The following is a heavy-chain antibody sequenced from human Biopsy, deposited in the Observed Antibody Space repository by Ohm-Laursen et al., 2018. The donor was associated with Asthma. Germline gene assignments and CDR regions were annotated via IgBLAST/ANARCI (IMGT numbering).Heavy chain of an antibody. D-gene: IGHD1-1*01. Sequence: SLRLSCTASGFSFSNFAIHWVRQAPGKGLEWVGIISKDASTQDYADSVKGRFTMARDNSKNTLDLQMNSLREEDTAVYYCVRDGTDDAFDIWGQGTVVSVSS. CDR2: ISKDASTQ. CDR1: GFSFSNFA. CDR3: VRDGTDDAFDI. J-gene: IGHJ3*02. V-gene: IGHV3-30*01.